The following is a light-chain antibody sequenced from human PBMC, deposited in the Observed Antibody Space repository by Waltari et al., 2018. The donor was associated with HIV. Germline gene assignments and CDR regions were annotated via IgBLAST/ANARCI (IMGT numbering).Light chain of an antibody. CDR3: SSYSITNTYV. V-gene: IGLV2-14*01. J-gene: IGLJ1*01. CDR1: SSDVGTYNY. CDR2: EVN. Sequence: QSALTQPASVSGSPGQSITISCTGTSSDVGTYNYVSWFQQYPGKAPKLLIYEVNNRPSGVSNRFSGSKSGNTASLTISGLQTEDEADYYCSSYSITNTYVFGSGTTVIFL.